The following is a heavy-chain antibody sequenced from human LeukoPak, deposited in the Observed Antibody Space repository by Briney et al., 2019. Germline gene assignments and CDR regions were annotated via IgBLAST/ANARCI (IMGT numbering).Heavy chain of an antibody. Sequence: SETLSLTCAVYGGSFSGYYWSWIRQPPGEGLEWIGYIYHSGSTNYNPSLKSRVTISVDTSKNQFSLKLSSVTAADTAVYYCATTTGTTITWGQGTLVTVSS. CDR1: GGSFSGYY. J-gene: IGHJ5*02. CDR3: ATTTGTTIT. V-gene: IGHV4-34*01. D-gene: IGHD1-1*01. CDR2: IYHSGST.